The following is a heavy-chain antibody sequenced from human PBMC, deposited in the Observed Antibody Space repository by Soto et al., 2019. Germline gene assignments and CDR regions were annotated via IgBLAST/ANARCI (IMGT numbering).Heavy chain of an antibody. D-gene: IGHD6-13*01. CDR1: GFTISSYA. J-gene: IGHJ1*01. CDR3: AKPLADGSSWYGH. CDR2: ISGSGGST. Sequence: EVQLLESGGGLVQPGGSLRLSCAASGFTISSYAMSWVRQAPGKGLEWVSAISGSGGSTYYADSVKGRFTISRDNSKNTLYLQMNSLRAEDTAVYYCAKPLADGSSWYGHWGQGTLVTVSS. V-gene: IGHV3-23*01.